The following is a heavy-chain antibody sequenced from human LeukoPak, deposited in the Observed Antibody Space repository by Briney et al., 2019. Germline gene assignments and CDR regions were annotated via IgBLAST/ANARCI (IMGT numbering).Heavy chain of an antibody. CDR1: GFTLRYYW. CDR2: IKPDGSDR. Sequence: GGSLRLSREASGFTLRYYWMTWVRQSPGKGLEWVAIIKPDGSDRYYLDSVKGRFTISRDNAKNSLYLQMSSLRVEDTAAYYCARGGHRQKEFWGQGTLVTVSS. V-gene: IGHV3-7*01. CDR3: ARGGHRQKEF. D-gene: IGHD3-10*01. J-gene: IGHJ4*02.